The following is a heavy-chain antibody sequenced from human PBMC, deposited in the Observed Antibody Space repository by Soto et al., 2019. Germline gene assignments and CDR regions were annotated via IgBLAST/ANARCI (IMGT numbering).Heavy chain of an antibody. J-gene: IGHJ4*02. D-gene: IGHD4-17*01. Sequence: SETLSLTCAVYGGSFSGYYWSWIRQPPGKGLEWIGEINHSGSTNYNPSLKSRVTISVDTSKNQFSLKLSSVTAADTAVYYCARGHEYGDYYFDYWGQGTLVTVSS. CDR2: INHSGST. CDR3: ARGHEYGDYYFDY. CDR1: GGSFSGYY. V-gene: IGHV4-34*01.